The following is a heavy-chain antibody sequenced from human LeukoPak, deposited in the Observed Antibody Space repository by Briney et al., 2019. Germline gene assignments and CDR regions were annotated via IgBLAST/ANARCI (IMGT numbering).Heavy chain of an antibody. CDR2: ISRDGGKT. Sequence: GGSLRLTFAASGFSFEDYTMHWVRQVPGKGLEWVPLISRDGGKTYYADSLKGRFTISRDNSRNSLYLQMNSLRSDDTALYYCARDHAPYGDYGYYYYGMDVWGQGTTVTVTS. CDR1: GFSFEDYT. J-gene: IGHJ6*02. CDR3: ARDHAPYGDYGYYYYGMDV. D-gene: IGHD4-17*01. V-gene: IGHV3-43*01.